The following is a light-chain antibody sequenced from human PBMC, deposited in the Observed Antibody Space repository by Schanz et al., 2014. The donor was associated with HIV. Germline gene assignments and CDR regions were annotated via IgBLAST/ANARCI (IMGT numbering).Light chain of an antibody. CDR1: TSNIGGNS. CDR2: GNN. Sequence: QSVVTQPPSASGAPGQRVTVSCSGRTSNIGGNSVNWYQQFPGRAPKLLIYGNNNRPSGVPDRFSGSKSGNTASLTVSGLQAEDEADYYCCSYAGIYSILFGGGTKLTV. V-gene: IGLV1-44*01. J-gene: IGLJ2*01. CDR3: CSYAGIYSIL.